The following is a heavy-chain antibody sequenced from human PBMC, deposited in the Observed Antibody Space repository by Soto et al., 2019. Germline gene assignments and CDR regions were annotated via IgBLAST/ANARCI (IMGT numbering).Heavy chain of an antibody. Sequence: QVQLVQSGAEVKKPGASVKVSCKASGYTLTHYYMPWVRQAPGQGPAWVGVITPSTLVTSYAQKFQGRVTITRDTSTSTVYMELNSLISEDTAVYYCARNGQTYDYYFFDNWCQGTLVTVSS. CDR1: GYTLTHYY. CDR2: ITPSTLVT. J-gene: IGHJ4*02. D-gene: IGHD5-12*01. V-gene: IGHV1-46*01. CDR3: ARNGQTYDYYFFDN.